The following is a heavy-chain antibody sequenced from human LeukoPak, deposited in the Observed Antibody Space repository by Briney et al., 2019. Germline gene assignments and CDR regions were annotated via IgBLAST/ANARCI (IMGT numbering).Heavy chain of an antibody. CDR1: GVTFSSYV. Sequence: GGSLRLSCEASGVTFSSYVMSWVRQAPGKGPEWVSGISGSGGGTYYADFVKGRFAISRDNSKNTLYLQMNSLRAEDTAVYYCAKEGIAVAGTPFDYWGQGTLVTVSS. CDR2: ISGSGGGT. J-gene: IGHJ4*02. V-gene: IGHV3-23*01. D-gene: IGHD6-19*01. CDR3: AKEGIAVAGTPFDY.